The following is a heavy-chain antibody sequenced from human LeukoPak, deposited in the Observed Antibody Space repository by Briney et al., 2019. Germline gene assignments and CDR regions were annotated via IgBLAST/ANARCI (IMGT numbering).Heavy chain of an antibody. CDR3: ATYGGLIAAAGSDY. Sequence: ASVKVSCKVSGYTLTELSMHWVRQAPGKGLEWMGGFDPEDGETIYAQKFQGRVTMTEDTSTDTAYMELSSLRSEDTAVYYCATYGGLIAAAGSDYRGQGTLVTVSS. J-gene: IGHJ4*02. CDR2: FDPEDGET. CDR1: GYTLTELS. V-gene: IGHV1-24*01. D-gene: IGHD6-13*01.